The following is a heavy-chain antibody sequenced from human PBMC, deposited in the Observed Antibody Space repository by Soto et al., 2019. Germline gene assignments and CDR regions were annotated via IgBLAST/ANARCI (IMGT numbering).Heavy chain of an antibody. V-gene: IGHV5-51*01. Sequence: PGESLKISCKGSGYSFTSYWIGWVRQMPGKGLEWMGIIYPGDSDTRYSPSFQGQVTISADKSISTAYLQWSSLKASDTAMYYCARPLVAAAGRLSDDYWGQGTLVTVSS. CDR1: GYSFTSYW. CDR2: IYPGDSDT. D-gene: IGHD6-13*01. CDR3: ARPLVAAAGRLSDDY. J-gene: IGHJ4*02.